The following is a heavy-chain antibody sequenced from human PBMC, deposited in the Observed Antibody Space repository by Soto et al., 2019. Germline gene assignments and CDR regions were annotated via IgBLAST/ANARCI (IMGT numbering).Heavy chain of an antibody. CDR2: FSGSGGST. Sequence: EVQLLESGGGLVQPGGSLRLSCAASGFTFSNYAMSWVRQAPGKGLEWVSAFSGSGGSTYYADSVKGRFTISRDNSKNTLYLQMNSLRAEDTAVYYCAKHLALELDLFDYWGQGTLVTVSS. CDR1: GFTFSNYA. J-gene: IGHJ4*02. CDR3: AKHLALELDLFDY. V-gene: IGHV3-23*01. D-gene: IGHD1-7*01.